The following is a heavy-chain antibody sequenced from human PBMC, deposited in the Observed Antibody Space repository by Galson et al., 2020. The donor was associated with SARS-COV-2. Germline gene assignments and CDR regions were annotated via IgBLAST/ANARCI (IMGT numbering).Heavy chain of an antibody. D-gene: IGHD4-4*01. CDR1: GYTFSSYG. Sequence: GGSLRLSCAASGYTFSSYGMHWVRQAPGKGLEWVAFIRYDGSNKYYADSVKGRFTISRDNSKNTLYLQMNSLRAEDTAVYYCAKSSYSNYEASGAFDPWGQGTLVTVSS. CDR2: IRYDGSNK. CDR3: AKSSYSNYEASGAFDP. V-gene: IGHV3-30*02. J-gene: IGHJ5*02.